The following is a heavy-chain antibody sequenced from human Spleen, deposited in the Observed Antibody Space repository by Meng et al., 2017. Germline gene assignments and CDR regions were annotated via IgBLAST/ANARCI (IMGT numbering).Heavy chain of an antibody. D-gene: IGHD2-2*01. Sequence: QVQLQESGPGLVKPSQTLSLTCSVSGGSISSPDYCWSWIRQPPGKGLEWIGYIYYIGSTYYSPSLKSRVTISVDTSKNQYSLKLSSVTAADTAVYYCARVGDCSSTSCFFNYFDYWGQGILVTVSS. V-gene: IGHV4-30-4*01. CDR2: IYYIGST. CDR3: ARVGDCSSTSCFFNYFDY. CDR1: GGSISSPDYC. J-gene: IGHJ4*02.